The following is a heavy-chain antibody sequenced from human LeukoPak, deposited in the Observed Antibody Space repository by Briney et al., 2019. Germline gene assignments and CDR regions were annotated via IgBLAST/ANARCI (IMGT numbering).Heavy chain of an antibody. V-gene: IGHV3-74*01. CDR1: GFTFSTYW. Sequence: GGSLRLSCAASGFTFSTYWMHWVRHAPGKGLVWVSRVNGDGSSTNYADSVKGRFTISRDNAKNALYLQMNSLRAEDTAVYYCARDGIAAVDFDYWGQGILVTVPS. CDR3: ARDGIAAVDFDY. CDR2: VNGDGSST. J-gene: IGHJ4*02. D-gene: IGHD6-13*01.